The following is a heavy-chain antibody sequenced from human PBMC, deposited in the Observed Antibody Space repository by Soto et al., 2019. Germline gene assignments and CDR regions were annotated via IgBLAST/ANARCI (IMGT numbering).Heavy chain of an antibody. CDR1: GFTLSGRS. CDR2: IDNAGTDS. CDR3: ARGWFGPEV. Sequence: AGGSLRLSCAASGFTLSGRSMHWVRQAPGKGLVWVSGIDNAGTDSTYADSVKGRFTSSRDNAKNMLYLQMNSLRVEDTAVYYCARGWFGPEVWGKGTTVTVSS. J-gene: IGHJ6*04. V-gene: IGHV3-74*01. D-gene: IGHD3-10*01.